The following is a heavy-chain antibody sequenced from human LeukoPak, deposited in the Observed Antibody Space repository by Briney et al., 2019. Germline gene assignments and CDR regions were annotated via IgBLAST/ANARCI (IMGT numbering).Heavy chain of an antibody. CDR2: INAGNGNT. Sequence: SVKVSCKASGYTFTSYAMHWVRQAPGQRLEWMGWINAGNGNTKYSQKFQGRVTITRDTSASTAYMGLSSLRSEDTAVYYCARDSGVLLWFGELPDDYWGQGTLVTVSS. V-gene: IGHV1-3*01. CDR1: GYTFTSYA. J-gene: IGHJ4*02. CDR3: ARDSGVLLWFGELPDDY. D-gene: IGHD3-10*01.